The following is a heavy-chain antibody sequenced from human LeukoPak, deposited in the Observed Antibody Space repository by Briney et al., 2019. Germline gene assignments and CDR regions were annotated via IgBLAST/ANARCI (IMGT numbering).Heavy chain of an antibody. V-gene: IGHV3-48*01. CDR3: ARAVCADTAMGCFDY. J-gene: IGHJ4*02. CDR1: GFTFSDYS. D-gene: IGHD5-18*01. Sequence: GGSLRLSCAASGFTFSDYSMNWVRQAPGKGLEWISYISSSSSSIYYADSVKGRFTISRDNAKNSLYLQMNSLRAEDTAVYYCARAVCADTAMGCFDYWGQGTLVTVSS. CDR2: ISSSSSSI.